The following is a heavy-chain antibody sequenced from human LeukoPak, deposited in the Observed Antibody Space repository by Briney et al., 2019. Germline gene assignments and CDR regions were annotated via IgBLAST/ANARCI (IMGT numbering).Heavy chain of an antibody. CDR3: ARDTGIAVAGRYFQH. J-gene: IGHJ1*01. Sequence: GRSLRLSCAASGFTFGSYAMHWVRQAPGKGLEWVAVISYDGSNKYYADSVKGRFTISRDNSKNTLYLQMNSLRAEDTAVYYCARDTGIAVAGRYFQHWGQGTLVTVSS. D-gene: IGHD6-19*01. CDR1: GFTFGSYA. CDR2: ISYDGSNK. V-gene: IGHV3-30-3*01.